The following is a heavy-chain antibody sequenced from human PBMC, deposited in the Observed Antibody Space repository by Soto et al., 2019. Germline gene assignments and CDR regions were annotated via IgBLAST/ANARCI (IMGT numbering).Heavy chain of an antibody. CDR3: ARTDRDFYGLDV. J-gene: IGHJ6*02. V-gene: IGHV3-13*05. CDR1: GFTFRNYD. CDR2: ISAAGDP. Sequence: EVQLVESGGGLVQPGGSLRLSCEASGFTFRNYDMHWVRQGTGKGLEWVSGISAAGDPDYADSVEGRFTISRENAQNSLFLQMNSLRVSATAVYYCARTDRDFYGLDVWGQGTTVIVSS.